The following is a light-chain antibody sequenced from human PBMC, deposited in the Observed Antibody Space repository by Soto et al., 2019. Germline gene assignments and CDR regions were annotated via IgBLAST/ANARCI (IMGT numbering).Light chain of an antibody. V-gene: IGKV3-15*01. CDR3: QQYKNGPHT. CDR2: CXS. CDR1: NSVNIN. J-gene: IGKJ1*01. Sequence: IVMTQSPATLSLSQGERATRSXGASNSVNINLSWYQQKPGXAPRXXXDCXSTRATGSPARLSGSGSATEFTRTISSLQSEDCAVYYCQQYKNGPHTFGQGTKVDIK.